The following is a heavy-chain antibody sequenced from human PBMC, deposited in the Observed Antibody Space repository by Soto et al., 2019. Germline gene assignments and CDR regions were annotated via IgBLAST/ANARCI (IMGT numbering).Heavy chain of an antibody. J-gene: IGHJ4*02. Sequence: EVQLVESGGGLVQPGGSLRLSCAASGFTFSSYWMSWVRQAPGKGLEWVANIKQDGSEKYYVGSVKGRFTISRDNAKNSLYLQMNSLRAEDTAVYYCARAFLGDYFDYWGQGTLVTVSS. V-gene: IGHV3-7*04. CDR1: GFTFSSYW. CDR3: ARAFLGDYFDY. CDR2: IKQDGSEK. D-gene: IGHD3-16*01.